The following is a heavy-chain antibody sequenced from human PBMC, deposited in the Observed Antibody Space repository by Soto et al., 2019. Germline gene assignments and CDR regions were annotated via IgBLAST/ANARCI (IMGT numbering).Heavy chain of an antibody. Sequence: GGSLRLSCAASGFTFSSYAMSWVRQAPGKGLEWVSAISGSGGSTYYADSVKGRFTISRDNSKNTLYLQMNSLRAEDTAVYYCAKVQSGGYYGDYVFDYWGQGTLVTVSS. CDR3: AKVQSGGYYGDYVFDY. CDR2: ISGSGGST. CDR1: GFTFSSYA. J-gene: IGHJ4*02. D-gene: IGHD4-17*01. V-gene: IGHV3-23*01.